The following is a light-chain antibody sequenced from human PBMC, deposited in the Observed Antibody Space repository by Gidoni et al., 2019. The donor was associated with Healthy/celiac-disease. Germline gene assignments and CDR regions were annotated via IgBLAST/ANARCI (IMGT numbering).Light chain of an antibody. J-gene: IGLJ1*01. V-gene: IGLV2-23*02. CDR3: CSYAVSSTFGYV. Sequence: QSALTQPASVSRSPGQSITISCTGTSSDVGSYNLVTWYHHHPGKAPKLIIYAVSKRPSGVSNRFSGSKSGNTASLTISGLQAEDEADYYCCSYAVSSTFGYVFGTGTKVTVL. CDR1: SSDVGSYNL. CDR2: AVS.